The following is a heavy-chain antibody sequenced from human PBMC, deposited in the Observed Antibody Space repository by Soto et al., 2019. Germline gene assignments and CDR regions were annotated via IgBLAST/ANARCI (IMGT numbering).Heavy chain of an antibody. V-gene: IGHV3-74*01. CDR3: ATVGTGSYIWFDP. CDR1: GFTFSRNW. Sequence: EVQLAESGGGLVQPGGSLRLSCAASGFTFSRNWIHWVRQAPGKGLVWLSRINSDGTTTTYADSVKGRFTISRDNSKNTVYLQSNNLRADDTAVYYSATVGTGSYIWFDPWGQGTLVTVSS. J-gene: IGHJ5*01. CDR2: INSDGTTT. D-gene: IGHD6-13*01.